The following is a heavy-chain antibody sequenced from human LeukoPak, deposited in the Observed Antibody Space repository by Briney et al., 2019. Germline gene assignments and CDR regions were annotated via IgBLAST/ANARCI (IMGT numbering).Heavy chain of an antibody. Sequence: GESLKISCKGFGFTFTNYWIGWVRQMPGKGPEWMGIIYPSNSDARYSPSLQGQVTISADKSISTAYLQWSNLKASDTAMYYCARRDAFTYGWFDPWGQGTLVTVSS. V-gene: IGHV5-51*01. CDR3: ARRDAFTYGWFDP. J-gene: IGHJ5*02. CDR2: IYPSNSDA. D-gene: IGHD2/OR15-2a*01. CDR1: GFTFTNYW.